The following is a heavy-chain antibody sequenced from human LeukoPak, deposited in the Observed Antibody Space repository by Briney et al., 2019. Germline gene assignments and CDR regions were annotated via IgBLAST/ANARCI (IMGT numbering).Heavy chain of an antibody. J-gene: IGHJ4*02. CDR3: TRKLWVEYYFDS. V-gene: IGHV4-61*02. Sequence: SQTLSLTCTVSGGSISNGHHYWSWIRQPAGKGLEWIGRIYTTGSTNYNPSLKSRVTISADTSKNQFSLKLSSVTAADTAVYYYTRKLWVEYYFDSWGQGTLVTVSS. D-gene: IGHD1-1*01. CDR2: IYTTGST. CDR1: GGSISNGHHY.